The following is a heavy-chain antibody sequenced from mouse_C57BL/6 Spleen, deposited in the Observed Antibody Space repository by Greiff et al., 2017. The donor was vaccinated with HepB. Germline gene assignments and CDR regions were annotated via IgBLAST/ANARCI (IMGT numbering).Heavy chain of an antibody. V-gene: IGHV1-22*01. J-gene: IGHJ3*01. Sequence: VQLQQSGPELVKPGASVKMSCKASGYTFTDYNMHWVKQSHGKSLEWIGYINPNNGGTSYNQKFKGKATLTVNKSSSTAYMELRSLTSGDSAVYYCARSDYSNYVRFAYWGQGTLVTVSA. CDR3: ARSDYSNYVRFAY. CDR2: INPNNGGT. D-gene: IGHD2-5*01. CDR1: GYTFTDYN.